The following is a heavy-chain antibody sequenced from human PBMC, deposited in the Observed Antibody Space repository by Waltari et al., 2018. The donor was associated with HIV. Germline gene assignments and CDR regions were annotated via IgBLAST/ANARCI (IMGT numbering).Heavy chain of an antibody. Sequence: QVQLQESGPGLVKASETRSLTCTVSGGSISSYYWTWIRQPAGRGREWIGRIYTSGSTNYNSSLKSRVTMSIDTSKNQFFLKLSSVTAADTAVYYCAREYCSSTSCSPNGRLGAFDIWGQGTMVTVSS. V-gene: IGHV4-4*07. CDR3: AREYCSSTSCSPNGRLGAFDI. J-gene: IGHJ3*02. CDR2: IYTSGST. CDR1: GGSISSYY. D-gene: IGHD2-2*01.